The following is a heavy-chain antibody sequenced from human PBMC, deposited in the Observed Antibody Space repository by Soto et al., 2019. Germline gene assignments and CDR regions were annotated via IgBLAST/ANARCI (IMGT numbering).Heavy chain of an antibody. J-gene: IGHJ6*02. CDR1: GFTFSSYG. Sequence: QVQLVESGGGVVQPGRSLRLSCAASGFTFSSYGMHWVRQAPGKGLEWVAVISYDGSNKYYADSVKGRFTISRDNSKNTQYLQMNSLRAEDTAVYYCAKGHGYSGSWYGTRYYGMDVWGQGTTVTVSS. V-gene: IGHV3-30*18. CDR3: AKGHGYSGSWYGTRYYGMDV. D-gene: IGHD6-13*01. CDR2: ISYDGSNK.